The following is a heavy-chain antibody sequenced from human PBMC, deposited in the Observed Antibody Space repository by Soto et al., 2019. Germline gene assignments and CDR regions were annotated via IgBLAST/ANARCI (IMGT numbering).Heavy chain of an antibody. D-gene: IGHD2-15*01. CDR1: GGSISSGGYY. Sequence: SETLSLTCTVSGGSISSGGYYWSWIRQHPGKGLEWIGYIYYSGSTYYNPSLKSRVTISVDTSKNQFSLKLSSVTAADTAVYYCARDYGSGRYCSGGSCYNAFDIWGQGTMVTVSS. CDR3: ARDYGSGRYCSGGSCYNAFDI. CDR2: IYYSGST. J-gene: IGHJ3*02. V-gene: IGHV4-31*03.